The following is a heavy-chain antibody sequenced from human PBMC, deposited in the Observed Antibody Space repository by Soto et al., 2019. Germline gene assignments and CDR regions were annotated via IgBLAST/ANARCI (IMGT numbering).Heavy chain of an antibody. CDR3: ARLGHPGH. V-gene: IGHV1-69*06. CDR1: GGSLRNSV. Sequence: QVQLVQSGAEVKKPGSSVKVSCTASGGSLRNSVISWVRQAPAQRLEWMGGVIPILGTANYAQKFQGRVTMTADKATSTAYMDLSSLSPDDTAVYYCARLGHPGHWGPGTLVIVSS. J-gene: IGHJ4*02. CDR2: VIPILGTA.